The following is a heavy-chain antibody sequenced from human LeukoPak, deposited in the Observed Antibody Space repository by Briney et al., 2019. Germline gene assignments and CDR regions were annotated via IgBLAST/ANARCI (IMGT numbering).Heavy chain of an antibody. CDR3: ARPTRPRAQNERRGDAFHV. Sequence: PSQTLSPTSIVYADFVSAVYYWGWIRQPPGKGLEWIGSIYPSGKTSYNPSLKSRVAISLDMSNNQFSLRLTSVTAADTALYFCARPTRPRAQNERRGDAFHVWGPGTMVTVSS. D-gene: IGHD1-1*01. CDR1: ADFVSAVYY. V-gene: IGHV4-38-2*02. CDR2: IYPSGKT. J-gene: IGHJ3*01.